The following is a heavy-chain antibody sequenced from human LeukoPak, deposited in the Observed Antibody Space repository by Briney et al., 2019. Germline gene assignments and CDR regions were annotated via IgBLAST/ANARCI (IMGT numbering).Heavy chain of an antibody. D-gene: IGHD3-10*01. CDR1: GGSISSSSYY. J-gene: IGHJ6*02. V-gene: IGHV4-39*01. CDR3: ARPYGSGSPELDV. Sequence: PSETLSLTCTVSGGSISSSSYYWGWIRQPPGKGLEWIGSIYYSGSTYYNPSLKSRVTISVDTSKNQFSLKLSSVTAADTAVYYCARPYGSGSPELDVWGQGTTVTVSS. CDR2: IYYSGST.